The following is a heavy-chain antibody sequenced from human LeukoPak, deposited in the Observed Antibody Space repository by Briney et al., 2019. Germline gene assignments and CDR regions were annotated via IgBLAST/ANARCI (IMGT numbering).Heavy chain of an antibody. CDR2: ISGSGGST. V-gene: IGHV3-23*01. J-gene: IGHJ6*03. D-gene: IGHD3/OR15-3a*01. Sequence: PGGSLRLSCAASGFTFSSYGMSWVRQAPGKGLEWVSAISGSGGSTYYADSVKGRFTISRDNSKNTLYLQMNSLRAEDTAVYYCAKAQGGTGYLSWRDYYYYYYMDVWGKGTTVTISS. CDR1: GFTFSSYG. CDR3: AKAQGGTGYLSWRDYYYYYYMDV.